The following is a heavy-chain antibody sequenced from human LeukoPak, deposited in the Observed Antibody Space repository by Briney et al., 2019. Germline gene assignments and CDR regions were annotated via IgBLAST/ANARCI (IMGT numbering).Heavy chain of an antibody. CDR3: ARGGYYYDSSGYPGNWFDP. CDR1: GFTFSSYS. Sequence: GGSLRLSCAASGFTFSSYSMNWVRQAPGKGLEWVSYISSSSSTIYYADSVKGRFTISRDNAKNSLYLQMNSLRAEDTAVYYCARGGYYYDSSGYPGNWFDPWGQGTLVTVSS. V-gene: IGHV3-48*01. J-gene: IGHJ5*02. D-gene: IGHD3-22*01. CDR2: ISSSSSTI.